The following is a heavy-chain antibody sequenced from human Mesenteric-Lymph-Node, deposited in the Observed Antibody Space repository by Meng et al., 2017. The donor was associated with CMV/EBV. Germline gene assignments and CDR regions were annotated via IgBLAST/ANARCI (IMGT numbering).Heavy chain of an antibody. CDR3: ARGANWFDP. J-gene: IGHJ5*02. CDR2: ISSSSTHI. Sequence: GESLKISCAASGFTFSSYSMNWVRQAPGKGLEWVSYISSSSTHIYYADSVKGRFTISRDNAKNSLYLQMNSLRAEDTAVYYCARGANWFDPWGQGTLVTVSS. V-gene: IGHV3-21*01. CDR1: GFTFSSYS. D-gene: IGHD3-16*01.